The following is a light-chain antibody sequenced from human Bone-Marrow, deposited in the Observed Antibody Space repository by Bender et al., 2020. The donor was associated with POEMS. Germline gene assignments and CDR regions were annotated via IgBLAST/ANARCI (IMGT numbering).Light chain of an antibody. CDR1: TSDVGSYNL. CDR2: EVS. J-gene: IGLJ3*02. Sequence: QSALTQQASVSGSHGQSITISCTGTTSDVGSYNLVSWYQQHPGKAPKVMRSEVSKRPTGVSDRFSGSKSGNTASLTSSWVQADEEADYYCSSYTSSGPWMFGGGTKMTVL. V-gene: IGLV2-14*02. CDR3: SSYTSSGPWM.